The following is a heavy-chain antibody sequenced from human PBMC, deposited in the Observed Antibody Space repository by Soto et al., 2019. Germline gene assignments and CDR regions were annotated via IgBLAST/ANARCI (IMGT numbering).Heavy chain of an antibody. J-gene: IGHJ5*02. CDR3: ARDRVVVPGGFEP. Sequence: QVQMVQSGAEVKKPGASVKVSCKASGYTFGSYGMTWVRQAPGQGLEWMGWISAYNGNTDYAQKFQGRVTLTTDTSTDTAYMELRSLRSDDTAVYYCARDRVVVPGGFEPWGQGNLVTVSS. CDR1: GYTFGSYG. V-gene: IGHV1-18*01. CDR2: ISAYNGNT. D-gene: IGHD3-3*01.